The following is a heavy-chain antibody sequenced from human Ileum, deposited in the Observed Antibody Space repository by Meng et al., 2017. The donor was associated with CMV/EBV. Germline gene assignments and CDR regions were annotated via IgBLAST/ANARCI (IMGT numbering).Heavy chain of an antibody. CDR3: ARLFYSMSVGRYYYGLDD. CDR2: VTPIVGMT. CDR1: GDTFSSYA. Sequence: SVKVSCKVSGDTFSSYAITWVRQAPGQGLEWMGGVTPIVGMTNYAQKFQGRVTITADKSTTTAYMELSSLRSEDTAVYYCARLFYSMSVGRYYYGLDDWGQGNTVT. V-gene: IGHV1-69*10. D-gene: IGHD6-13*01. J-gene: IGHJ6*02.